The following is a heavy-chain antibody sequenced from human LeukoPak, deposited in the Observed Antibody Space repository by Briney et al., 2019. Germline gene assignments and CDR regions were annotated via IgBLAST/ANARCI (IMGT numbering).Heavy chain of an antibody. Sequence: GGSLRLSCAASGFTFSSYAMSWVRQAPGKGLEWVPAISGSGGSTYYADSVKGRFTISRDNSKNTLYLQMNSLRAEDTAVYYCAKDAAPMTTVTHYFDYWGQGTLVTASS. CDR1: GFTFSSYA. CDR2: ISGSGGST. D-gene: IGHD4-17*01. V-gene: IGHV3-23*01. CDR3: AKDAAPMTTVTHYFDY. J-gene: IGHJ4*02.